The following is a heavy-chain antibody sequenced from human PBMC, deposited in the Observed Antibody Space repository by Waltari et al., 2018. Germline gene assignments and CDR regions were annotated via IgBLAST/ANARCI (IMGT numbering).Heavy chain of an antibody. D-gene: IGHD3-9*01. CDR1: GGSISSYF. Sequence: QVQLQESGPGLVKPSATLSLTCTVSGGSISSYFWSWIRQPAGTGLEWIGYIYYRGSTNYNPSLKSRVTISVDTSKNQFSLKLSSVTAADTAVYYCARGGHYDILMDYWGQGTLVTVSS. V-gene: IGHV4-59*13. CDR2: IYYRGST. CDR3: ARGGHYDILMDY. J-gene: IGHJ4*02.